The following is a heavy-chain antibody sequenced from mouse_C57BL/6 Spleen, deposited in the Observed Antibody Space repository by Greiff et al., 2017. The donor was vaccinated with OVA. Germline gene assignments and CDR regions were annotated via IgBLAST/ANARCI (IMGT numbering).Heavy chain of an antibody. J-gene: IGHJ1*03. Sequence: EVQLQQSGPELVKPGASVKIPCKASGYTFTDYNMDWVKQSHGKSLEWIGDINPNNGGTIYNQKFKGKATLTVDKSSSTAYMELRSLTSEDTAVYYCARRPVGSSYDWYFDVWGTGTTVTVSS. CDR3: ARRPVGSSYDWYFDV. CDR1: GYTFTDYN. V-gene: IGHV1-18*01. D-gene: IGHD1-1*01. CDR2: INPNNGGT.